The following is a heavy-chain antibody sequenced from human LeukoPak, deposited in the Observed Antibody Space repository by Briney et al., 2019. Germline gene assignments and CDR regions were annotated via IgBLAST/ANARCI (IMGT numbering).Heavy chain of an antibody. J-gene: IGHJ4*02. Sequence: ASVKVSCKVSGYTLTELSMHWVRQAPGKGLEWMGGFDPEDGETIYAQKFQGRVTITRDTSASTAYMELSSLRSEDTAVYYCATTDPSAAAGEGSDYWGQGTLVTVSS. CDR1: GYTLTELS. D-gene: IGHD6-13*01. V-gene: IGHV1-24*01. CDR2: FDPEDGET. CDR3: ATTDPSAAAGEGSDY.